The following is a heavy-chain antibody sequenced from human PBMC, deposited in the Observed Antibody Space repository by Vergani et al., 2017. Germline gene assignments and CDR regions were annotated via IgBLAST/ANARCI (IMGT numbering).Heavy chain of an antibody. J-gene: IGHJ4*02. D-gene: IGHD4-17*01. V-gene: IGHV4-34*11. CDR3: AKDLTGFFYGDYSAPFDY. CDR2: IYYSGST. CDR1: GGSFSGYY. Sequence: QVQLQQWGAGLLKPSETLSLTCAVYGGSFSGYYWSWIRQPPGKGLEWIGYIYYSGSTNYNPSLKSRVTISVDTSKNQFSLKLSSVTAADTAVYYCAKDLTGFFYGDYSAPFDYWGQGTLVTVSS.